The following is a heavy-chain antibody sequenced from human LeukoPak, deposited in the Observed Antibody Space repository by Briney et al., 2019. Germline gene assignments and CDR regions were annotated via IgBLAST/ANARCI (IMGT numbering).Heavy chain of an antibody. Sequence: GGSLRLSRAASGFTFDDYAMHWVRQAPGKGLEWVSCISWNSGTIAYADSVKGRFTISRDNAKNSLYLQMNSLRAEDTALYYCAKSTGIAARPPDYWGQGTLVTVSS. J-gene: IGHJ4*02. CDR3: AKSTGIAARPPDY. CDR1: GFTFDDYA. D-gene: IGHD6-6*01. V-gene: IGHV3-9*01. CDR2: ISWNSGTI.